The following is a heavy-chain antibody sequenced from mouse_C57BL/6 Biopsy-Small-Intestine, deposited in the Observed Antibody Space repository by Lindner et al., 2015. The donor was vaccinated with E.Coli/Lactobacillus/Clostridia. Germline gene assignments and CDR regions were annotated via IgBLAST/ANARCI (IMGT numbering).Heavy chain of an antibody. J-gene: IGHJ2*01. Sequence: VQLQESGPELVKPGDSVKISCKASGYSFTGYFMNWVMQSHGKSLEWIGRINPYNDDTFYNQKLKGKATLTVDKSSSTAYIELRGLTSEDSAVYFCTSLIGTKGYFDYWGQGTTLTVSS. D-gene: IGHD4-1*01. CDR3: TSLIGTKGYFDY. CDR1: GYSFTGYF. V-gene: IGHV1-20*01. CDR2: INPYNDDT.